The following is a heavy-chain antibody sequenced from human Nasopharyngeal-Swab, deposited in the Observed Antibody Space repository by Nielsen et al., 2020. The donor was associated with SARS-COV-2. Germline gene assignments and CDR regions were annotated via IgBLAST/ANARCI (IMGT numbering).Heavy chain of an antibody. CDR3: ARDLGSHLDY. J-gene: IGHJ4*02. Sequence: GESLKISCAASGFTFSSYAMHWVRQAPGKGLEGVALISYDGSNKYYADSVKGRFTISRDNSKNTLYLQMNSLRAEDTAVYYCARDLGSHLDYWGQGTLVTVSS. CDR2: ISYDGSNK. CDR1: GFTFSSYA. V-gene: IGHV3-30-3*01. D-gene: IGHD1-26*01.